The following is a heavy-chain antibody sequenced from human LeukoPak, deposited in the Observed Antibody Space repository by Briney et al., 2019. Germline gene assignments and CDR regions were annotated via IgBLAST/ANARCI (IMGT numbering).Heavy chain of an antibody. V-gene: IGHV3-48*04. Sequence: GGCLRLSCAASGFTFRSYSMNWVRQAPGEGLEWVSYISSSNSTIYYRDSVKGRFTISRDNAENSLYLQMNSLRAEDTAVYYCARGSNSGRGALDFWGQGTLVTVSS. CDR1: GFTFRSYS. J-gene: IGHJ4*02. CDR2: ISSSNSTI. CDR3: ARGSNSGRGALDF. D-gene: IGHD3-10*02.